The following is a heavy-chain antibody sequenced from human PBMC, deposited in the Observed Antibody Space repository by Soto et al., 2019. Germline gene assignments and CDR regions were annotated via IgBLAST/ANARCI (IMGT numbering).Heavy chain of an antibody. CDR1: GYTFTSYA. CDR2: INAGNGNT. Sequence: ASVKVSCKASGYTFTSYAMHWVRQAPGQRLEWMGWINAGNGNTKYSQKFQGRVTITRDTSASTAYMELSSLRSEDTAVYYCARDEGPYYYDSSGYYPNWFDPWGQGTLVTVSS. J-gene: IGHJ5*02. V-gene: IGHV1-3*01. CDR3: ARDEGPYYYDSSGYYPNWFDP. D-gene: IGHD3-22*01.